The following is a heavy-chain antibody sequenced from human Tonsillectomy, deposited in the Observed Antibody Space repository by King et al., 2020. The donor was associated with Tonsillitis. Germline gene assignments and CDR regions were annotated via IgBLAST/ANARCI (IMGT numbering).Heavy chain of an antibody. J-gene: IGHJ2*01. CDR2: IKEDGSEE. CDR3: ATACSYDGGYSQYRFFDL. V-gene: IGHV3-7*01. Sequence: VQLVESGGGLVQPGGSLRLSCVASGFTFNKFWMHWVRQAPGKGLEWVAGIKEDGSEELYVDSVKGRFTISRDNARNSLYLQLNSLRAEDTAVYSCATACSYDGGYSQYRFFDLWGRGTLVTVS. CDR1: GFTFNKFW. D-gene: IGHD3-22*01.